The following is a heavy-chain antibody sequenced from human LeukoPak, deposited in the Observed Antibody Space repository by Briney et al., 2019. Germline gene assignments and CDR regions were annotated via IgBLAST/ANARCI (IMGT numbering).Heavy chain of an antibody. J-gene: IGHJ6*03. CDR2: IKQDGSEK. CDR3: ARRPDLWRITIVVVPAAPYYMDV. D-gene: IGHD2-2*01. CDR1: GFTFSSYW. Sequence: GGSLRLSCAASGFTFSSYWMSWVRQAPGKGLEWVANIKQDGSEKYYVDSVKGRFTISRDNAKNSLYLQMNSLRAEDTAVYYCARRPDLWRITIVVVPAAPYYMDVWGKGTTVTVSS. V-gene: IGHV3-7*01.